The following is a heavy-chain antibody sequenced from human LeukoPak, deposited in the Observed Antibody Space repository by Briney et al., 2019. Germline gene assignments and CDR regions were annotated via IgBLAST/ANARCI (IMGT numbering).Heavy chain of an antibody. CDR2: ISTSGTTT. D-gene: IGHD3-22*01. CDR1: GFTFSSYD. Sequence: GGSLRLSCAASGFTFSSYDMNWVRQAPGKGLEWVSYISTSGTTTYYGDSVKGRFTISRDNAKNSLYLQMNNLRAEDTAVYYCARVKNGFDGNGYPYYYYYMDVWGRGTTVTVFS. J-gene: IGHJ6*03. CDR3: ARVKNGFDGNGYPYYYYYMDV. V-gene: IGHV3-48*03.